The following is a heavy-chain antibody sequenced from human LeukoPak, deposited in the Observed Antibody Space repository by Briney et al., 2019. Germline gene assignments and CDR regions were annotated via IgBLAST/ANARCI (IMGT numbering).Heavy chain of an antibody. J-gene: IGHJ4*02. V-gene: IGHV3-23*01. CDR3: TTDISIELELPIDY. D-gene: IGHD1-7*01. CDR1: GFTFSSYA. Sequence: GGSLRLSCAASGFTFSSYAMNWVRQAPGRGLEWVSGFSGSGGTTYYADSVKGRFTISRDNSKNTLYLQMNSLKTEDTAVYYCTTDISIELELPIDYWGQGTLVTVSS. CDR2: FSGSGGTT.